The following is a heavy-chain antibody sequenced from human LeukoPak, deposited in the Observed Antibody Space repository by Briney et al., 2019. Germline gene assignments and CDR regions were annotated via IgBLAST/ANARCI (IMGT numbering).Heavy chain of an antibody. CDR3: ARGSITVVPAFDI. V-gene: IGHV4-4*07. J-gene: IGHJ3*02. CDR2: IDSSGST. D-gene: IGHD3-3*01. Sequence: SETLSLTCTVSGGSISGHYWSWLRQPAGKGPEWIGRIDSSGSTSYSPSFMTRVTISVDNSKNQFSLKLRSVNAADTAVYYCARGSITVVPAFDIWGQGTMVTVSS. CDR1: GGSISGHY.